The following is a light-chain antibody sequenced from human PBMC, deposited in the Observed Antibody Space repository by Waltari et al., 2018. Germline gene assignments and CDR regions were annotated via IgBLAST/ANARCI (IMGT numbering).Light chain of an antibody. Sequence: DIQLTHSPSFLSASVGDRVTITCRASQGIATFLTWYQLKPGKAPELLIYDASTLQTGVPSRFSASGSGTDFTLTISSLQPEDFATYYCQQFNTFPLTFGGGTKVEVK. CDR2: DAS. V-gene: IGKV1-9*01. J-gene: IGKJ4*01. CDR1: QGIATF. CDR3: QQFNTFPLT.